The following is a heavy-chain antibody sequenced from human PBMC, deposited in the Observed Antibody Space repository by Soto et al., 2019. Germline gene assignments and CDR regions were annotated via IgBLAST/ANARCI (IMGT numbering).Heavy chain of an antibody. CDR3: AREATHYSYYYCGMDV. Sequence: CTAPGATINSLASCCGRQENGQVLVSMGGIIPIYGPANYAQKVQGRVTITADESTSTAYMELSSLRSEDTAVYYCAREATHYSYYYCGMDVCGQGTTVTV. J-gene: IGHJ6*02. D-gene: IGHD2-15*01. V-gene: IGHV1-69*01. CDR1: GATINSLA. CDR2: IIPIYGPA.